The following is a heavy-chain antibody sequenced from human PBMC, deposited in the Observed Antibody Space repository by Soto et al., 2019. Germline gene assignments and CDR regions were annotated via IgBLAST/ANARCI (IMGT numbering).Heavy chain of an antibody. CDR3: ARTKDGYDILTGYVY. J-gene: IGHJ4*02. CDR1: GGSISNYY. Sequence: PSETLSLTCSVSGGSISNYYWSWIRQPPGKGLEWIGYIYYGGSGNNNPSLKSRVTISGDTSKNQVFLKMTSVTAADTAVYYCARTKDGYDILTGYVYWGQGTLVTVSS. D-gene: IGHD3-9*01. V-gene: IGHV4-59*08. CDR2: IYYGGSG.